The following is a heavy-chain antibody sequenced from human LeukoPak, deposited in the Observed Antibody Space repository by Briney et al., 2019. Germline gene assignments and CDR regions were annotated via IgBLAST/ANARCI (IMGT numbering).Heavy chain of an antibody. CDR2: ISSNGGST. J-gene: IGHJ4*02. CDR3: ARDRESYYDILTGQIGTAYFDY. Sequence: SGGSLRLSCAASGFTFSSYAMHWVRQAPGKGLEYVSAISSNGGSTYYANSVKGRLTISRDNSKNTLYLQMGSLRAEDMAVYYCARDRESYYDILTGQIGTAYFDYWGQGTLVTVSS. CDR1: GFTFSSYA. D-gene: IGHD3-9*01. V-gene: IGHV3-64*01.